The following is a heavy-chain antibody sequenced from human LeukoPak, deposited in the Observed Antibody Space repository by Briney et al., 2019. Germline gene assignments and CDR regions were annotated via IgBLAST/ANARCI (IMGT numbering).Heavy chain of an antibody. V-gene: IGHV1-46*01. D-gene: IGHD3-22*01. J-gene: IGHJ4*02. CDR2: ITPSGGRT. CDR3: ARGGGSSGYPK. CDR1: GYTFTSYY. Sequence: SVKVSCKESGYTFTSYYIHWVRQAPGPGLEWMGIITPSGGRTSYAQKFQGRVTMIRDTSTSTVHMELSSLRSEDTAVYYCARGGGSSGYPKWGQGTLVTVSS.